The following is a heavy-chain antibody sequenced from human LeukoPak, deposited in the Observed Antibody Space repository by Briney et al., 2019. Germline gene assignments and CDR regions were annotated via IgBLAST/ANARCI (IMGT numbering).Heavy chain of an antibody. D-gene: IGHD4-17*01. V-gene: IGHV3-21*01. J-gene: IGHJ4*02. Sequence: GGSLRLSCAASGFTFISYSMNWVRQAPGKVLEWVSSISSSSSYIYYADSVKGRFTISRDNAKNSLYLQMNSLRAEDTAVYYCARDHYGDYAKDYWGQGTLVTVSS. CDR2: ISSSSSYI. CDR1: GFTFISYS. CDR3: ARDHYGDYAKDY.